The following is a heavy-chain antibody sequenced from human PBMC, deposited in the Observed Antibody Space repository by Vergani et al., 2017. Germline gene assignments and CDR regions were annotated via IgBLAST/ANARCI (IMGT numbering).Heavy chain of an antibody. V-gene: IGHV2-26*01. CDR1: GFSLSNARMG. CDR3: ARIHDDYGDYDWRFDSYYGMDV. D-gene: IGHD4-17*01. J-gene: IGHJ6*02. Sequence: QVTLKESGPVLVKPTETLTLTCTVSGFSLSNARMGVSWIRQPPGKALEWLAHIFSNDEKSYSTSLKSRLTISKDTSKSQVVLTMTNMDPVDTATYYCARIHDDYGDYDWRFDSYYGMDVWGQGTTVTVSS. CDR2: IFSNDEK.